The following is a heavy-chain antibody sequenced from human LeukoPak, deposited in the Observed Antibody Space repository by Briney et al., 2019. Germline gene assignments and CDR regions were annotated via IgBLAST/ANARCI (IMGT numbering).Heavy chain of an antibody. CDR3: AKDTTGRSGGMDV. V-gene: IGHV3-9*01. Sequence: PGRSLRLSCAASGFTFDDYAMHWVRQAPGKGLERVSGISWNSGSIGYADSVKGRFTISRDNAKNSLYLQMNSLRAEDTALYYCAKDTTGRSGGMDVWGQGTTVTVSS. J-gene: IGHJ6*02. CDR1: GFTFDDYA. CDR2: ISWNSGSI. D-gene: IGHD1-1*01.